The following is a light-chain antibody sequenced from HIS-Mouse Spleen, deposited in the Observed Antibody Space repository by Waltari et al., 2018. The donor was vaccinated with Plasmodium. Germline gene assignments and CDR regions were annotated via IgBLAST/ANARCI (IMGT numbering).Light chain of an antibody. CDR3: QQYNNWSFT. Sequence: EIVMTQSPATLSASHGERATLSCRASQSVSSNLAWYQQKPGQAPRLLIYGASTRATGIPARFSGSGSGTEFTLTISSLQSEDFAVYYCQQYNNWSFTFGPGTKVDIK. V-gene: IGKV3-15*01. CDR1: QSVSSN. CDR2: GAS. J-gene: IGKJ3*01.